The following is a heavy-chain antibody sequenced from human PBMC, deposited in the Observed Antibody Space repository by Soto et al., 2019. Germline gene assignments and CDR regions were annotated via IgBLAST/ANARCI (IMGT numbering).Heavy chain of an antibody. CDR2: IYYSGST. CDR3: ARDVLERRPD. J-gene: IGHJ4*02. Sequence: SETLSLTCTVSGGSISSYYWSWIRQPPGKGLEWIGYIYYSGSTNYNPSLKSRVTISVDTSKNQFSLKLSSVTAADTAVYYCARDVLERRPDWGQGTLVTVSS. D-gene: IGHD1-1*01. CDR1: GGSISSYY. V-gene: IGHV4-59*01.